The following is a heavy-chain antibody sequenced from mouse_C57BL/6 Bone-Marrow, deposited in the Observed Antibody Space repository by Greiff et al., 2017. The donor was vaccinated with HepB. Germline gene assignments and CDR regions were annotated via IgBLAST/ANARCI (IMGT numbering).Heavy chain of an antibody. V-gene: IGHV5-9-1*02. CDR1: GFTFSSYA. CDR3: TRELGRYFDV. J-gene: IGHJ1*03. CDR2: ISSGGDYI. Sequence: EVKVIESGEGLVKPGGSLKLSCAASGFTFSSYAMSWVRQTPEKRLEWVAYISSGGDYIYYADTVKGRFTISRDNARNTLYLQMSSLKSEDTAMYYCTRELGRYFDVWGTGTTVTVSS. D-gene: IGHD4-1*01.